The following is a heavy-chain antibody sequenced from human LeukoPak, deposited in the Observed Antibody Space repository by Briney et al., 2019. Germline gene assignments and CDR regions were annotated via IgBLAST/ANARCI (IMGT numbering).Heavy chain of an antibody. CDR2: ISGSGGST. Sequence: GGSLRLSCAASKFTFNDAWMSWVRQAPGKGLEWVSAISGSGGSTYYADSVKGRFTISRDNSKNTLYLQMNSLRAEDTAIYYCARDSPTFDIWGQGTMVTVSS. CDR3: ARDSPTFDI. J-gene: IGHJ3*02. V-gene: IGHV3-23*01. CDR1: KFTFNDAW.